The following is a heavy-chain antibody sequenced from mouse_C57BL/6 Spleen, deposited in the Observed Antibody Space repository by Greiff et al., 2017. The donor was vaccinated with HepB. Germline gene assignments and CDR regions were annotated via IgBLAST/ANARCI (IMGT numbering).Heavy chain of an antibody. CDR1: GYAFSSSW. Sequence: QVQLKQSGPELVKPGASVKISCKASGYAFSSSWMNWVKQRPGKGLEWIGRIYPGDGDTNYNGKFKGKATLTADKSSSTAYMQLSSLTSEDSAVYFCAIYYGNPFAYWGQGTLVTVSA. J-gene: IGHJ3*01. V-gene: IGHV1-82*01. D-gene: IGHD2-1*01. CDR3: AIYYGNPFAY. CDR2: IYPGDGDT.